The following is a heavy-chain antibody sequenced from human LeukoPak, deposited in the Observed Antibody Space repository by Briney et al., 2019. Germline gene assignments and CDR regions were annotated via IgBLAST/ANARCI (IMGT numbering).Heavy chain of an antibody. V-gene: IGHV4-59*08. D-gene: IGHD6-13*01. CDR1: GGSLSSYY. J-gene: IGHJ4*02. Sequence: SETLSLTYTVSGGSLSSYYWSWIRQPPGKGLEWIGYIYYSGSTNYNPSLKSRVTISVDTSKNQFSLKLSSVTAADTAVYYCARHPKYSSSWYSFDYWGQGTLVTVSS. CDR2: IYYSGST. CDR3: ARHPKYSSSWYSFDY.